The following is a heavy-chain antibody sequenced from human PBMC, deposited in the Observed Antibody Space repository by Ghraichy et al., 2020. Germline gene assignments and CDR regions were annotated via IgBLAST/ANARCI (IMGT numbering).Heavy chain of an antibody. V-gene: IGHV3-23*01. CDR3: ANTGTLITYQFKMDF. J-gene: IGHJ6*02. CDR2: ISGNGGIT. D-gene: IGHD2-2*01. CDR1: GFTFSSYA. Sequence: GGSLRLSCAASGFTFSSYAMSWVRQAPGKGLECVSAISGNGGITYYVDSVRGRFTISRDNSKNTVFLQMNSLRVEDTAVYYCANTGTLITYQFKMDFWGQGTKVTVCS.